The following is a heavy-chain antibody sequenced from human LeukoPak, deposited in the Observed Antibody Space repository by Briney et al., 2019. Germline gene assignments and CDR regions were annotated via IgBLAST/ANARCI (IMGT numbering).Heavy chain of an antibody. CDR3: ARASGMVRGVTYMDV. V-gene: IGHV4-31*03. CDR2: IYYSGRT. Sequence: TSETLSLTCTVSGGSISSGGYYWSWIRQHPGKGLEWIGYIYYSGRTYYNPSLKSRVTISVDTSKNQFSLKLSSVTAAETAEYYCARASGMVRGVTYMDVWGKGTTVTVSS. J-gene: IGHJ6*03. CDR1: GGSISSGGYY. D-gene: IGHD3-10*01.